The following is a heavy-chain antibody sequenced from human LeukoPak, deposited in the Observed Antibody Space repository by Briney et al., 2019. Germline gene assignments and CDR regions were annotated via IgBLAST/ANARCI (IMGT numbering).Heavy chain of an antibody. CDR1: GFTFSSYS. CDR3: AREVVVSGYSYDEYYYYYYMDV. Sequence: GGSLRLSCAASGFTFSSYSMNWVRQAPGKGLEWASSISSSSSYIYYADSVKGRFTISRDNAKNSLYLQMNSLRAEDTAVYYCAREVVVSGYSYDEYYYYYYMDVWGKGTTVTVSS. CDR2: ISSSSSYI. V-gene: IGHV3-21*01. J-gene: IGHJ6*03. D-gene: IGHD5-18*01.